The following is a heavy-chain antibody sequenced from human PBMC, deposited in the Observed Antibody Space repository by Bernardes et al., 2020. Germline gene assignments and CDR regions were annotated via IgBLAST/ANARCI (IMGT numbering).Heavy chain of an antibody. D-gene: IGHD3-3*01. Sequence: GGSLRLSCAASRFTFSRYAMNWVRQAPGKGLVWVAGISDNGATRYYAESVKGRFTIFRDNTKNTLYLQMNSLGAEDTAVYYCAKEGNLLYFGDLSPYWYFDLWGRGTLVSVSS. V-gene: IGHV3-23*01. CDR1: RFTFSRYA. CDR2: ISDNGATR. J-gene: IGHJ2*01. CDR3: AKEGNLLYFGDLSPYWYFDL.